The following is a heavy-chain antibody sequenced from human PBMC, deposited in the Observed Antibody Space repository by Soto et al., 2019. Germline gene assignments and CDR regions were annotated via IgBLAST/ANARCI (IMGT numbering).Heavy chain of an antibody. CDR2: IYFNGTT. CDR3: ARGKGTHKY. J-gene: IGHJ4*02. D-gene: IGHD3-10*01. Sequence: PSETLSLTCTVSGVTLTGYYWSWIRQTPGKTLEWIGCIYFNGTTNYNPSLKSRVTISLDMSKNQFSLKLSSVTAADTAVYHCARGKGTHKYWGRGTLVTVPQ. CDR1: GVTLTGYY. V-gene: IGHV4-59*01.